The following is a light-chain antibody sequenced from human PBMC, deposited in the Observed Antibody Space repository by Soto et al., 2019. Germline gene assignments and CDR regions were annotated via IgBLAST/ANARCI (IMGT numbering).Light chain of an antibody. CDR3: SSYTSSSTYV. V-gene: IGLV2-14*01. CDR1: SSDVGGYNY. J-gene: IGLJ1*01. CDR2: DVS. Sequence: QSALTQPASVSGSPGHSITISCTGTSSDVGGYNYVSWYQQHPGKAPKLMIYDVSNRPSGVSNRFSGSKSGNTASLTISGLQAEDEADYYCSSYTSSSTYVFGTGTKV.